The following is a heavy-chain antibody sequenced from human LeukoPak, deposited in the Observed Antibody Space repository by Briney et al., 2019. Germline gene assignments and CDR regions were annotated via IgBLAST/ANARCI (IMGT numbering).Heavy chain of an antibody. CDR1: GVSISSSNSY. Sequence: SETLSLTCTVSGVSISSSNSYWGWIRQPPGKGLEWIGSIYYSGNTYYNASLKSQVSISIDTSKNQFSLKLSSVTAADTAVYYCARHRYSSSWSVNFQHWGQGTLVTVSS. D-gene: IGHD6-13*01. CDR2: IYYSGNT. J-gene: IGHJ1*01. V-gene: IGHV4-39*01. CDR3: ARHRYSSSWSVNFQH.